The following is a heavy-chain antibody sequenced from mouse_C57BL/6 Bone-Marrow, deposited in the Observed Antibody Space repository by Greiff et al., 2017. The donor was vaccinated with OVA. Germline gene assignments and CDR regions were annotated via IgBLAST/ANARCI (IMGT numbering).Heavy chain of an antibody. CDR1: GYAFSSSW. D-gene: IGHD2-3*01. CDR3: ARIYDGDFDD. J-gene: IGHJ2*01. Sequence: QVQLQQSGPELVKPGASVKISCKASGYAFSSSWMHWVKQRPGKGLEWIGRIYPGDGDTNYNGKFKGKATLTADKSSSTAYMQLSSLTSEDSAVYFCARIYDGDFDDWGKGTTLTVSS. V-gene: IGHV1-82*01. CDR2: IYPGDGDT.